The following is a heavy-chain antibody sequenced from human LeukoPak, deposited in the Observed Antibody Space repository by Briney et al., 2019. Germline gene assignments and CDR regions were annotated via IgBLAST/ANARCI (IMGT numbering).Heavy chain of an antibody. Sequence: GGSLRLSCAASGFTFSSNWMHWVRQAPGKGLVWVSRINSDGSSTSYADSVKGRFTISRDNAKNPLYLQMNSLRAEDTAVYYCTRERSSDWSVDWGQGTLVTVSS. J-gene: IGHJ4*02. V-gene: IGHV3-74*01. D-gene: IGHD3-9*01. CDR3: TRERSSDWSVD. CDR1: GFTFSSNW. CDR2: INSDGSST.